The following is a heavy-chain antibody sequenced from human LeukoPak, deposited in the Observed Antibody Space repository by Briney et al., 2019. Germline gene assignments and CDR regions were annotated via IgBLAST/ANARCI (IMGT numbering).Heavy chain of an antibody. D-gene: IGHD3-10*01. Sequence: GGSLRLSCAASGFTFSSYAMSWVRQAPGKGLEWVSAISGSGGSTYYADSVKGRFTISRGNSKNTVYLQMNSLRPEDTAVYYCAKSALPDYGSGSYTFDYWGQGTLVTVSS. CDR3: AKSALPDYGSGSYTFDY. CDR2: ISGSGGST. V-gene: IGHV3-23*01. J-gene: IGHJ4*02. CDR1: GFTFSSYA.